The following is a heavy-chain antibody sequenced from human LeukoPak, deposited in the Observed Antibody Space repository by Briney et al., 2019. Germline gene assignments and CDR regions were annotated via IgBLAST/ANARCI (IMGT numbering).Heavy chain of an antibody. V-gene: IGHV4-30-4*01. Sequence: SETLSLTCTVSGGPISSGDYYWSWIRQPPGKGLEWIGYIYYSGSTYYNPSLKSRVTISVDTSKNQFSLKLSSVTAADTAVYYCARDHKDCSSTSCYPADAFDIWGQGTMVTVSS. CDR2: IYYSGST. J-gene: IGHJ3*02. CDR3: ARDHKDCSSTSCYPADAFDI. D-gene: IGHD2-2*01. CDR1: GGPISSGDYY.